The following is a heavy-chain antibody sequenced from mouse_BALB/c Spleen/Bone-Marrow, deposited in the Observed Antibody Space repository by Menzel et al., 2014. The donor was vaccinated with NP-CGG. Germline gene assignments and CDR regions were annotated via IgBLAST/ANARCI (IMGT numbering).Heavy chain of an antibody. CDR1: GFNIKDTY. CDR2: IEPANGNT. CDR3: VRLGDWGY. Sequence: EVQLQQSGAEFLKPGASVILSCTVSGFNIKDTYMHWVKVRPEQGLEWIGRIEPANGNTKYDPKFQGKATITADTSSNTAYMHLSGLTSEETAVYYCVRLGDWGYWGQGTTLTVSS. V-gene: IGHV14-3*02. D-gene: IGHD3-3*01. J-gene: IGHJ2*01.